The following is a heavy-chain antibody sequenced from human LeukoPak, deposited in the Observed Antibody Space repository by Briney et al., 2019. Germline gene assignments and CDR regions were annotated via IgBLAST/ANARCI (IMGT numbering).Heavy chain of an antibody. J-gene: IGHJ4*02. V-gene: IGHV3-21*01. Sequence: GGSLRLSCAASGFTFSSHSLNWVRQAPGKGLEWVSSISSSSSYIYYADSVKGRFTISRDNAKNSLYLQMNSLRAEDTAVYYCARGGSYGGYHSYWGQGTMVTVSS. D-gene: IGHD4-23*01. CDR2: ISSSSSYI. CDR1: GFTFSSHS. CDR3: ARGGSYGGYHSY.